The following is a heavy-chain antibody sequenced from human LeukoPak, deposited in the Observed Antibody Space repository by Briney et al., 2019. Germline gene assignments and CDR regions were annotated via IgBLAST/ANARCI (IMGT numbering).Heavy chain of an antibody. CDR2: LYNSGTT. CDR3: ARLYYYESSGYWNYFGY. V-gene: IGHV4-31*03. J-gene: IGHJ4*02. D-gene: IGHD3-22*01. CDR1: SGSISSGGYY. Sequence: PSQTLSLTCTVSSGSISSGGYYWSWIRQHPGKGLEWIGNLYNSGTTYYNPSLKSRVTISVDTSKNQFSLKLSSVTAADTAMYYCARLYYYESSGYWNYFGYWGQGTLVTVSS.